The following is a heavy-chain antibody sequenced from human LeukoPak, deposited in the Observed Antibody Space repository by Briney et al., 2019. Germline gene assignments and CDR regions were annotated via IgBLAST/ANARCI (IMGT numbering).Heavy chain of an antibody. Sequence: GASVKVSCMASGYTFTSYGISWVRLAPGQAREWMGWISAYIGNANYAQKLQGRVTMTTDTSTSTAYMELRSLRSDDTAVYYCATGGSYHYDSSGRRGNFDYWGQGALVTVSS. D-gene: IGHD3-22*01. CDR2: ISAYIGNA. CDR1: GYTFTSYG. V-gene: IGHV1-18*01. CDR3: ATGGSYHYDSSGRRGNFDY. J-gene: IGHJ4*02.